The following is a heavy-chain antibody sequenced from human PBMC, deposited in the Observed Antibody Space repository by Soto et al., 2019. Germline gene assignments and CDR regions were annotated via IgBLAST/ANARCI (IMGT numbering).Heavy chain of an antibody. V-gene: IGHV4-4*07. CDR3: ARGLAYYYDSSGYYPWYYFDY. CDR2: IYTSGST. J-gene: IGHJ4*02. Sequence: SETLSLTCTVSGGSISSYYWSWIRQPAGKGLEWIGRIYTSGSTNYNPSLKSRVTMSVDTSKNQFSLKLSSVTAADTAVYYCARGLAYYYDSSGYYPWYYFDYWGQGTLVTVSS. D-gene: IGHD3-22*01. CDR1: GGSISSYY.